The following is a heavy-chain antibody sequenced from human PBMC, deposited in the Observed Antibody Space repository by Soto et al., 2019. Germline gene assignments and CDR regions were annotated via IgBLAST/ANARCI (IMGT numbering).Heavy chain of an antibody. CDR3: ATVKILWFGELYLSHYFDY. CDR2: INGGNGDT. Sequence: ASVKVSCKASGYSFTSYAMHWVRQAPGQRLEWMGWINGGNGDTKYSQKFQGRVTITIDTSATTVYMELNNLRSEDTAVYYCATVKILWFGELYLSHYFDYWGQGTLVTVSS. D-gene: IGHD3-10*01. CDR1: GYSFTSYA. V-gene: IGHV1-3*01. J-gene: IGHJ4*02.